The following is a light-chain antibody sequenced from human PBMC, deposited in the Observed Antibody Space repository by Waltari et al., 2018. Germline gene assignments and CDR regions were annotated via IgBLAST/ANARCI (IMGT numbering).Light chain of an antibody. Sequence: QSVLTQPPSVSAAPGQKVTISCSGSISNIGNYYVSWYHQLPGAAPQLLIYDNNKRPPGIPDRFSASTSGTSATLGITGRQIGDEADYYCATWENSLSEVVFGGGTKLTVL. V-gene: IGLV1-51*01. J-gene: IGLJ2*01. CDR3: ATWENSLSEVV. CDR2: DNN. CDR1: ISNIGNYY.